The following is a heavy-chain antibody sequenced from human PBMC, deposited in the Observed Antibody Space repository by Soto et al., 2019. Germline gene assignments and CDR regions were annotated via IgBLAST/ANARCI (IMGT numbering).Heavy chain of an antibody. CDR3: TTVWRWEPDYDY. V-gene: IGHV3-15*01. Sequence: EVQLVESGGGLVKPGGSLRLSCTASGFTFSNAWMSWVRQAPGKGLEWVGRIKSKTDGGTTDYAAPVKGRFTISRDESKNTLYLQMTSLKTEDTAVYYCTTVWRWEPDYDYWGQGTLVTVSS. D-gene: IGHD1-26*01. CDR2: IKSKTDGGTT. J-gene: IGHJ4*02. CDR1: GFTFSNAW.